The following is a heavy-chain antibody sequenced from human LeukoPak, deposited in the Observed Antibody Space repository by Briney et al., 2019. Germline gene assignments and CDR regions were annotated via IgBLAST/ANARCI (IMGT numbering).Heavy chain of an antibody. CDR1: VSTFTNYY. J-gene: IGHJ4*02. CDR2: INPSSDDT. CDR3: TRDLLGFANTSLSD. Sequence: ASVKVSCKASVSTFTNYYIHWVRQAPGHGLEWMGWINPSSDDTNYAQKSEGRVTMTRDTSISTAFMELTRLTSDDTAVYYCTRDLLGFANTSLSDWGQGTLVTVS. D-gene: IGHD2/OR15-2a*01. V-gene: IGHV1-2*02.